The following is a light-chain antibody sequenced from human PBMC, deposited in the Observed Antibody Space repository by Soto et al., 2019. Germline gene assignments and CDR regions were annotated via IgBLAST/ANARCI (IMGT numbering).Light chain of an antibody. J-gene: IGLJ2*01. CDR3: ATWDKFLSVV. CDR1: SSNIETNY. Sequence: QSVLTQPPSVSAAPGQTVTISCSGSSSNIETNYVSWYQQFPGKAPKLLIYDNEKRPSGIPDRFSGSKSGTSATLAITGLQTGDEADYYCATWDKFLSVVFGGGTKLTVL. V-gene: IGLV1-51*01. CDR2: DNE.